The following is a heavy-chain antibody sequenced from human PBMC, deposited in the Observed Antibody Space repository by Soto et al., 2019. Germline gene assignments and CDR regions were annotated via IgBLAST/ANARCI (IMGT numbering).Heavy chain of an antibody. V-gene: IGHV1-69*01. CDR3: ARDRDADGSGNYYNRIDF. Sequence: QVQLVQSGAEVKKPGSSVKVSCKASGGIFSTYAISWLRQAPGQGLEWMGGIIPIFGTPNYAQRFQGRVTITADESTSTAYMELSRLRSEDTAVYYCARDRDADGSGNYYNRIDFWGQGTLVTVSS. D-gene: IGHD3-10*01. J-gene: IGHJ4*02. CDR1: GGIFSTYA. CDR2: IIPIFGTP.